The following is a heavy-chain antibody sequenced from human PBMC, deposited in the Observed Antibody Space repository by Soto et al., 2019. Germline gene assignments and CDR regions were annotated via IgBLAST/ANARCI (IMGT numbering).Heavy chain of an antibody. V-gene: IGHV3-30*18. Sequence: QVQLVESGGGVVQPGRSLRLSCAASGFTFSSYGMHWVRQAPGKGLEWVAVISYNGSNKYHAESVKGRFTISRDNSQNALYLQMNSLRAEDTAVYYCAKGGSLDGDYSYYYGMDVWGQGTTVTVSS. J-gene: IGHJ6*02. CDR3: AKGGSLDGDYSYYYGMDV. D-gene: IGHD4-17*01. CDR2: ISYNGSNK. CDR1: GFTFSSYG.